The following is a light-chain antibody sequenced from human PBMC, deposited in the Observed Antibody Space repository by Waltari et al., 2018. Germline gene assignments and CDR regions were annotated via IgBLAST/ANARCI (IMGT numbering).Light chain of an antibody. CDR2: DAS. J-gene: IGKJ3*01. V-gene: IGKV1-33*01. CDR3: QQYDNLLFT. CDR1: QDINNC. Sequence: DIQMTQSPSSLSASVGDSVTITCQASQDINNCLNWYQQKPGKAPKLLIYDASNLETGVPSRFSGSGSGTDFTFTISSLQPEDIATYYCQQYDNLLFTFGPGTKVDI.